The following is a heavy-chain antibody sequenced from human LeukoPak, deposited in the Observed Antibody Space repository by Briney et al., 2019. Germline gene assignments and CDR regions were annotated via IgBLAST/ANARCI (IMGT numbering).Heavy chain of an antibody. CDR2: ISAYNGNT. CDR1: GYTFTSYG. J-gene: IGHJ4*02. Sequence: GASVKVSCKASGYTFTSYGISWVRQAPGQGLEWMGWISAYNGNTNYAQKLQGRVTMTTDTSTSTAYMELRSLRSDDTAVYYCARVPFVAYSYGSFDYWGQGTLVTVSS. D-gene: IGHD5-18*01. V-gene: IGHV1-18*01. CDR3: ARVPFVAYSYGSFDY.